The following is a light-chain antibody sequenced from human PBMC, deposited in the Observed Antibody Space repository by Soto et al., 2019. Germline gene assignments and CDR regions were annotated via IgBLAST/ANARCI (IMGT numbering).Light chain of an antibody. CDR1: PTASYL. V-gene: IGKV1-39*01. CDR3: QQSYSTPRT. Sequence: DIEMTQSPSTLSASLGDTVTITCRASPTASYLLAWYQQKPGKAPKLLFYAASSLQSGVPSRFTGSGSGTDFTLTISSLQPEDFATYYCQQSYSTPRTFGPGTKVDIK. CDR2: AAS. J-gene: IGKJ3*01.